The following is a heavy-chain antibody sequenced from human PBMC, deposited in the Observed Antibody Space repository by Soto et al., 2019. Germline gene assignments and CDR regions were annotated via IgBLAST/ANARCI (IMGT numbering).Heavy chain of an antibody. Sequence: QVQLVQSGAEVKKPGASVKVSCKASGYTFTSYDLNWVRQATGQGLEWMGWMNANSGNTGYAQKFQGRVTMTRNTTISTAYMELSSLRSEDTAVDYCVSLGRVGATRGWGPGSLVTPSS. CDR2: MNANSGNT. J-gene: IGHJ4*02. D-gene: IGHD1-26*01. CDR3: VSLGRVGATRG. V-gene: IGHV1-8*01. CDR1: GYTFTSYD.